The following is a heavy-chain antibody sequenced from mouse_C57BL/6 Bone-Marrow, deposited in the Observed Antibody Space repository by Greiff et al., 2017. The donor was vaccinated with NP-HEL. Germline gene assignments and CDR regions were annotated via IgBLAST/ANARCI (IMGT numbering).Heavy chain of an antibody. CDR2: IRNKANGYTT. CDR1: GFTFTDYY. V-gene: IGHV7-3*01. Sequence: EVNLVESGGGLVQPGGSLSLSCAASGFTFTDYYMSWVRQPPGKALEWLGFIRNKANGYTTEYSASVKGRFTISRDNSQSILYLQMNALRAEDSATYYCARYATATFDYWGQGTTLTVSS. J-gene: IGHJ2*01. CDR3: ARYATATFDY. D-gene: IGHD1-2*01.